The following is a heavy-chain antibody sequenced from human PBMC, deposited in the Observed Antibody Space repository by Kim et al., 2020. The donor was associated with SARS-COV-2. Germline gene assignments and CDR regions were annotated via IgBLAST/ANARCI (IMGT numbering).Heavy chain of an antibody. CDR2: INPNSGGT. J-gene: IGHJ6*02. V-gene: IGHV1-2*06. D-gene: IGHD2-15*01. CDR1: GYTFTGYY. Sequence: ASVKVSCKASGYTFTGYYMHWVRQAPGQGLEWMGRINPNSGGTNYAQKFQGRVTMTRDTSISTAYMELSRLRSDDTAVYYCAREGGYCSGEENCYYYYGMDVWGQGTTVTVSS. CDR3: AREGGYCSGEENCYYYYGMDV.